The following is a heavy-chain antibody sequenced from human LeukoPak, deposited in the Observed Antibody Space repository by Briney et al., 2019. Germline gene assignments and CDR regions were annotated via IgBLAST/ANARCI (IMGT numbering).Heavy chain of an antibody. V-gene: IGHV3-74*01. CDR2: INSDGSST. Sequence: PGGSLRLSCAASGFTFSTYWMHWVRQAPGKGLVWVSRINSDGSSTTYADSVKGRSTISRDNSKNTLYLQMNGLRTEDTAMYYCANGYCSAGSCCPFDYWGQGALITVSS. D-gene: IGHD2-15*01. CDR3: ANGYCSAGSCCPFDY. CDR1: GFTFSTYW. J-gene: IGHJ4*02.